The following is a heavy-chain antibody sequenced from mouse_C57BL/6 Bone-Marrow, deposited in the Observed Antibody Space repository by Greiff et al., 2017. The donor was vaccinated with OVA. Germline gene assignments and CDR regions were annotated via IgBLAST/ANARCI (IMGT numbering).Heavy chain of an antibody. CDR3: ARPLFTTFFDY. J-gene: IGHJ2*01. CDR2: IYPRSGNT. Sequence: QVQLQQSGAELARPGASVKLSCKASGCTFTSYGISWVKQRTGQGLEWIGEIYPRSGNTYYNEKFKGKATLTADKSSSTAYMELRSLTSEDSAVYFCARPLFTTFFDYWGQGTTLTVSS. CDR1: GCTFTSYG. D-gene: IGHD1-1*01. V-gene: IGHV1-81*01.